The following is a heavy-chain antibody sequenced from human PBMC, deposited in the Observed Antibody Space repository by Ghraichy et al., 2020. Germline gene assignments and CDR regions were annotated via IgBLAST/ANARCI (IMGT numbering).Heavy chain of an antibody. CDR3: ARRRYSYDHYFDY. V-gene: IGHV4-59*12. CDR2: IYNNENT. CDR1: GAPITGYY. Sequence: ESLNISCSVSGAPITGYYWTWIRQPPGKGLEWIGYIYNNENTNYNPSLKSRVTMSVDTSKKQFSLKLRSVTAADTAVYFCARRRYSYDHYFDYWGQGALVTVSS. J-gene: IGHJ4*02. D-gene: IGHD5-18*01.